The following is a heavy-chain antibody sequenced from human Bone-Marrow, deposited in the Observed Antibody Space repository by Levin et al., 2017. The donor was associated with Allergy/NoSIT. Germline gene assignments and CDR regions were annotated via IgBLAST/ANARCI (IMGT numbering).Heavy chain of an antibody. CDR1: GFTFGDYA. CDR3: TRVLAAGYYYYYYMDV. D-gene: IGHD6-13*01. CDR2: IRSKAYGGTT. V-gene: IGHV3-49*03. Sequence: SLKISCTASGFTFGDYAMSWFRQAPGKGLEWVGFIRSKAYGGTTEYAASVKGRFTISRDDSKSIAYLQMNSLKTEDTAVYYCTRVLAAGYYYYYYMDVWGKGTTVTVSS. J-gene: IGHJ6*03.